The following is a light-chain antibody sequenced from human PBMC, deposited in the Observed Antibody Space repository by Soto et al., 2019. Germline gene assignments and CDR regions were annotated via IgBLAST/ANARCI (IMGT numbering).Light chain of an antibody. CDR3: QQRYTLIT. CDR2: DAS. CDR1: QNIDNF. V-gene: IGKV3-11*01. J-gene: IGKJ3*01. Sequence: EIVLRQSPATLSMSPGERATLSCRASQNIDNFLVWYQQKLGQAPRLLIYDASKRATGIPARFSGSGSGTDFTLTISSLEPEDFAVYYCQQRYTLITFGPGTKVDIK.